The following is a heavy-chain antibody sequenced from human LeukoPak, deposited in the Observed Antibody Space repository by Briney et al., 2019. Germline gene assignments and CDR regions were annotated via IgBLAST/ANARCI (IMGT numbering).Heavy chain of an antibody. V-gene: IGHV7-4-1*02. J-gene: IGHJ4*02. CDR1: GYTFTSYA. CDR3: ARGGDSSGPDY. CDR2: INTNTGNP. Sequence: ASVKVFCKASGYTFTSYAMNWVRQAPGQGLEWMGWINTNTGNPTYAQGFTGRFVFSLDTSVSTAYLQISSLTAEDTAVYYCARGGDSSGPDYWGQGTLVTVSS. D-gene: IGHD3-22*01.